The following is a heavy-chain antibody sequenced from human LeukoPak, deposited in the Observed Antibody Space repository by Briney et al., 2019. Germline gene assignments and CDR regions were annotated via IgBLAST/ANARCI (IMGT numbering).Heavy chain of an antibody. CDR2: IYHSGST. Sequence: SETLSLTCTVSGGSISSSSYYWGWIRQPPGKGLEWIGSIYHSGSTYYNPSLKSRVTISVDTSKNRFSLKLSSVTAADTAVYYCARNYGSGSYYKYTNYYFDYWGQGTLVTVSS. D-gene: IGHD3-10*01. CDR1: GGSISSSSYY. V-gene: IGHV4-39*07. J-gene: IGHJ4*02. CDR3: ARNYGSGSYYKYTNYYFDY.